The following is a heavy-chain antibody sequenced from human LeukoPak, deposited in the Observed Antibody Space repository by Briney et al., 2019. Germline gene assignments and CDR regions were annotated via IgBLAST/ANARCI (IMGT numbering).Heavy chain of an antibody. V-gene: IGHV1-2*04. Sequence: ASVKVSCKASGYTFTGYYMHWVRQAPGQGLEWMGWINPNSGGTNYAQKFQGWVTMTRDTSISTAYMELSRLRSDDTAVYYCARGLGLRYFGWLLSYYWFDPWGQGTLVTVSS. CDR3: ARGLGLRYFGWLLSYYWFDP. CDR1: GYTFTGYY. CDR2: INPNSGGT. J-gene: IGHJ5*02. D-gene: IGHD3-9*01.